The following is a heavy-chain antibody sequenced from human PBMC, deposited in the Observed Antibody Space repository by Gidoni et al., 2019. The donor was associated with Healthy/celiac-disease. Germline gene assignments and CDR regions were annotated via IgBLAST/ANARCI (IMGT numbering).Heavy chain of an antibody. CDR1: GFTFSSYG. Sequence: GRSLRLSCAASGFTFSSYGMHWVRQAPGKGLEWVAVISYDGSNKYYADSVKGRFTISRDNSKNTLYLQMNSLRAEDTAVYYCAKEPDDYYDSSGIYYYYYGMDVWGQGTTVTVSS. CDR3: AKEPDDYYDSSGIYYYYYGMDV. CDR2: ISYDGSNK. J-gene: IGHJ6*02. D-gene: IGHD3-22*01. V-gene: IGHV3-30*18.